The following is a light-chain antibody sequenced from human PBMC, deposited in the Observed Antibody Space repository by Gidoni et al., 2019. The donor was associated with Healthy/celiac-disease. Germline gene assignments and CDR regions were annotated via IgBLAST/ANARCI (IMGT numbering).Light chain of an antibody. CDR3: LQDYNSPYT. V-gene: IGKV1-6*01. CDR2: AAS. CDR1: QGSSND. Sequence: QMTQAPSTLSASVGDRVTITRRASQGSSNDLGWYQQKPGKAPKLLIYAASSLPSGVPSRFSGSGSGTDFTLTISSLQPEDFATYYCLQDYNSPYTFGQGTKLEIK. J-gene: IGKJ2*01.